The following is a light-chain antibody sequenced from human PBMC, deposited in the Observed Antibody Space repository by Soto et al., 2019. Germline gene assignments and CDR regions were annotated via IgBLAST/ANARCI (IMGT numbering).Light chain of an antibody. J-gene: IGKJ5*01. CDR3: QQYNNWPPIT. CDR1: QSVSSY. Sequence: EIVMTQSPATLSVSPGERATLSCRASQSVSSYLAWYQQRPGQAPRLLIYGASTRATGIPARFSGSGSETEFTLTISSLQSEDFAVYYCQQYNNWPPITFGQGTRLEIK. V-gene: IGKV3-15*01. CDR2: GAS.